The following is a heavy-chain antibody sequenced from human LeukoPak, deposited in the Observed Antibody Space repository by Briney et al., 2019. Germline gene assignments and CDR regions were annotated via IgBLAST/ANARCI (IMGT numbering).Heavy chain of an antibody. V-gene: IGHV4-34*01. CDR1: GGSFSGYY. Sequence: SETLSLTCAVYGGSFSGYYWSWIRQPPGKGLEWIGEINHSGSTNYNPSLKSRVTISVDTSKNQFSLKLSSVTAADTAVYYCAREGKYYYGSGSYQTIDYWGQGTLVSVPS. CDR2: INHSGST. D-gene: IGHD3-10*01. J-gene: IGHJ4*02. CDR3: AREGKYYYGSGSYQTIDY.